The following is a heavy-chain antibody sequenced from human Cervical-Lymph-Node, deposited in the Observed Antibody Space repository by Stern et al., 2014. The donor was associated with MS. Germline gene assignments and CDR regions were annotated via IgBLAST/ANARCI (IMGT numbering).Heavy chain of an antibody. CDR1: GFTFSAYW. J-gene: IGHJ4*02. Sequence: EVQLVESGGGLVQPGGSLRLSCAASGFTFSAYWMHWVRQAPGHGLMWVSRINGDGSSTNYADSVKGRFIISRDNAKNTLYLQINSLRAEDTAVYYCARGRGFFDYWGQGTLVTVSS. CDR2: INGDGSST. V-gene: IGHV3-74*01. CDR3: ARGRGFFDY.